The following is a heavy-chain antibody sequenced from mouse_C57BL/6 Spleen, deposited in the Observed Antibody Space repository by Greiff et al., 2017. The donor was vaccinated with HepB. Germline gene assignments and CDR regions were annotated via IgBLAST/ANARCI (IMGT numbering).Heavy chain of an antibody. Sequence: EVQLQQSGPELVKPGASVKISCKASGYSFTGYYMHWVKQSSEKSLEWIGEINPSTGGTSYNQKFKGKATLTVDKSSSTAYRQLKSLTSEDSAVYYCAGYYYGSSPWFAYWGQGTLVTVSA. CDR2: INPSTGGT. D-gene: IGHD1-1*01. CDR3: AGYYYGSSPWFAY. CDR1: GYSFTGYY. J-gene: IGHJ3*01. V-gene: IGHV1-43*01.